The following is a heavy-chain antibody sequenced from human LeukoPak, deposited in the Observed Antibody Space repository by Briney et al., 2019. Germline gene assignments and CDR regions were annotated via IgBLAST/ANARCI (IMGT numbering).Heavy chain of an antibody. CDR1: GSPFSDSW. D-gene: IGHD3-10*01. V-gene: IGHV3-74*03. Sequence: GGSLRLSCVASGSPFSDSWMHWVRHTPGKGLLWVSLITTDGSNRTYADSVKRRFTISTDNARNTLYLQMNSLRVEDTAVYYCARDRHYTMDAWGQGTTVTVSS. J-gene: IGHJ6*02. CDR3: ARDRHYTMDA. CDR2: ITTDGSNR.